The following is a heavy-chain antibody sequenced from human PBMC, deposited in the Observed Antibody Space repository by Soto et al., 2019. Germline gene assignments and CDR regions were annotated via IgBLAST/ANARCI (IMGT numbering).Heavy chain of an antibody. V-gene: IGHV1-69*01. CDR3: ARDPGIAVAEGWYFDL. CDR2: IIPIFGTA. CDR1: GGTFSSYA. J-gene: IGHJ2*01. Sequence: QVQLVQSGAEVKKPGSSVKVSCKASGGTFSSYAISWVRQAPGQGLEWMGGIIPIFGTANYAQKFQGRVTITADESTSTDYMELSSLRSEDTAVYYCARDPGIAVAEGWYFDLWGRGTLVTVSS. D-gene: IGHD6-19*01.